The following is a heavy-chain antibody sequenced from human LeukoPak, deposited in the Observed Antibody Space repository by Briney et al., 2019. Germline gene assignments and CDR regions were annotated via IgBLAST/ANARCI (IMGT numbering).Heavy chain of an antibody. CDR1: GFTFSTYS. J-gene: IGHJ6*03. CDR2: ISSSSSFI. CDR3: ARVLLAKYMDV. Sequence: PGGSLRLSCAASGFTFSTYSMNWVRQAPGKGLEWVSSISSSSSFIYYADSMKGRFTISRDNAKNSLYLEMNTLRAEDTAVYYCARVLLAKYMDVWGKGTTVTVSS. D-gene: IGHD3-3*01. V-gene: IGHV3-21*01.